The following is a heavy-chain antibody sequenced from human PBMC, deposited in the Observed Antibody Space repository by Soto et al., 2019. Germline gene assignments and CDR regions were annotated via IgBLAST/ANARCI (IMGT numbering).Heavy chain of an antibody. V-gene: IGHV4-34*01. Sequence: QVQLQQWCAGLLKPSETLSLTCAVHGGSFSDHYWSWIRQSPGKGLEWIGEINHSGSTNYSPSLKSRVTMSVDTSKNQFSLKLTSVTAADTAVYYCARVHSGSDAFDIWGQGTMVTVSS. CDR3: ARVHSGSDAFDI. CDR2: INHSGST. J-gene: IGHJ3*02. CDR1: GGSFSDHY. D-gene: IGHD3-22*01.